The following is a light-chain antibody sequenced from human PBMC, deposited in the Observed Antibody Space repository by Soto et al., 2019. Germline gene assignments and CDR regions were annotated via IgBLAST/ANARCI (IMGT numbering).Light chain of an antibody. CDR2: GAS. CDR3: QHYNNWPPVYT. J-gene: IGKJ2*01. Sequence: EIVMTQSPATLSMSPGERATLSCRASQSVGSNLAWYQQKPGQAPRLLISGASTRATGIPARFSGSGSGTEFTLTISSLQSEDFALYYCQHYNNWPPVYTFGQGTKLEIK. V-gene: IGKV3-15*01. CDR1: QSVGSN.